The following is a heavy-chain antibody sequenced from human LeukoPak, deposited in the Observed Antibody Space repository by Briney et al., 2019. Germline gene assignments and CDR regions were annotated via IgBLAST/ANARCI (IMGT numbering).Heavy chain of an antibody. D-gene: IGHD5-12*01. CDR3: ATTPPWPAPPEYLQH. J-gene: IGHJ1*01. CDR2: MNPNSGNT. V-gene: IGHV1-8*02. Sequence: GASVKVSCKASGYTFTSYDINWVRQATGQGLEWMGWMNPNSGNTGYAQKFQGRVTMTRNTSISTAYMELSSLRSEDTAVYYCATTPPWPAPPEYLQHLGQGTLVTVSS. CDR1: GYTFTSYD.